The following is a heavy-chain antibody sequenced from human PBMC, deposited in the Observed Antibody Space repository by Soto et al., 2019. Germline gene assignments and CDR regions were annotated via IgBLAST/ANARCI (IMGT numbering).Heavy chain of an antibody. Sequence: QVQLVESGGGVVQPGRSLRLSCAASGFTFSSYGMHWVRQAPGKGLEWVAVIWYDGSNKYYADSVKGRFTISRDNSKNTLYLQMNSLRAEDTAVYYCAREDMDTAMANYYYYYGMDVWGQGTTVTVSS. V-gene: IGHV3-33*01. J-gene: IGHJ6*02. D-gene: IGHD5-18*01. CDR2: IWYDGSNK. CDR3: AREDMDTAMANYYYYYGMDV. CDR1: GFTFSSYG.